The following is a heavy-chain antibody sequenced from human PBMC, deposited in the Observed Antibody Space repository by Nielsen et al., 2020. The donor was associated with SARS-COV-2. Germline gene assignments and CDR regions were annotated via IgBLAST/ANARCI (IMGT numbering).Heavy chain of an antibody. D-gene: IGHD5-18*01. CDR3: ARGILSLQRGYSYGRPKYFQH. CDR2: IYYSGST. V-gene: IGHV4-30-4*01. CDR1: GGSISSGDYY. Sequence: SETLSLTCTVSGGSISSGDYYWSWIRQPPGKGLEWIGYIYYSGSTYYNPSLKSRVTISVDTSKNQFSLKLSSVTAADTAVYYCARGILSLQRGYSYGRPKYFQHWGQGTLVTVSS. J-gene: IGHJ1*01.